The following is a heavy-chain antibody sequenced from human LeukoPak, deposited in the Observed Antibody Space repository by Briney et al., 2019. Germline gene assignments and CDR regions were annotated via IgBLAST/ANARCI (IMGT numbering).Heavy chain of an antibody. V-gene: IGHV4-39*01. J-gene: IGHJ6*02. Sequence: PSETLSLTCTASGGSISSSSYYWGWIRQPPGEGLAWIGSIYYSGSTYYNPSLQSRVTISVDTSKNQFSMKLTSVTAADTAVYYCARPFVSSSPEGMDVWGQGTTVTVSS. D-gene: IGHD6-13*01. CDR2: IYYSGST. CDR3: ARPFVSSSPEGMDV. CDR1: GGSISSSSYY.